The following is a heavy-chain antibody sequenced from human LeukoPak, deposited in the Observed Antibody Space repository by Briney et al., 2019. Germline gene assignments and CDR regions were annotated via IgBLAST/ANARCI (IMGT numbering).Heavy chain of an antibody. V-gene: IGHV3-23*01. D-gene: IGHD3-22*01. CDR1: GFTIGSYA. Sequence: PGGSLRLSCAAYGFTIGSYAMSWVRQAPGKGLEWVAAITGTADSTYYAESVRGRFIISRDNSENTLNLQMDSLRAVDAAVYYCAKATHYYDSSGYNGVFEHWGQGALVTLSA. CDR3: AKATHYYDSSGYNGVFEH. J-gene: IGHJ4*02. CDR2: ITGTADST.